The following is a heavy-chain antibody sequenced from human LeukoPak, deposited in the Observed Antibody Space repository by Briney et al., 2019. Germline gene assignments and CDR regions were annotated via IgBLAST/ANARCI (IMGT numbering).Heavy chain of an antibody. CDR1: GFTFSSYA. CDR3: AKTEDFPGQESDY. CDR2: ISGSGGST. D-gene: IGHD3-3*01. V-gene: IGHV3-23*01. J-gene: IGHJ4*02. Sequence: GGSLRLSCAASGFTFSSYAMGWVRQAPGKGLEWVSAISGSGGSTYYADSVKGRFTISRDNSKNTLYLQMNSLRAEDTAVYYCAKTEDFPGQESDYWGQGTLVTVSS.